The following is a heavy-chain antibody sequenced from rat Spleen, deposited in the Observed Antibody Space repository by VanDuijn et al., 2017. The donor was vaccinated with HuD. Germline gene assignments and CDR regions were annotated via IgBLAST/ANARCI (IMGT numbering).Heavy chain of an antibody. CDR1: GFTFSDYN. D-gene: IGHD1-11*01. J-gene: IGHJ2*01. Sequence: EVQLVESGGGLVQPGRSLKLSCAASGFTFSDYNMAWVRQAPKKGLEWVATISYDGSSTYYRDSVKGRFSISRDNAENTVYLHMHSLRSEDTANYYCVKDRVGGYAFDYWGQGVMVTVSS. CDR2: ISYDGSST. V-gene: IGHV5S10*01. CDR3: VKDRVGGYAFDY.